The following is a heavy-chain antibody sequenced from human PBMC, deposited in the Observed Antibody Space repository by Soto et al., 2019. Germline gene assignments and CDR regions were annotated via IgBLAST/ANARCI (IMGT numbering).Heavy chain of an antibody. CDR3: ARDPALVVAGNYGMDV. CDR1: GFTFSSYA. V-gene: IGHV3-30-3*01. Sequence: GSLRLSCAASGFTFSSYAMHWVRQAPGKGLEWVAVISYDGSNKYYADSVKGRFTISRDNSKNTLYLQMNSLRAEDTAVYYCARDPALVVAGNYGMDVWGQGTTVTVSS. D-gene: IGHD2-15*01. J-gene: IGHJ6*02. CDR2: ISYDGSNK.